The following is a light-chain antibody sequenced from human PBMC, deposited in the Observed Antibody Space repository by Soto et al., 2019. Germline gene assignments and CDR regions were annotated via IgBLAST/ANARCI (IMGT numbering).Light chain of an antibody. CDR3: QSYDRSLSGSV. J-gene: IGLJ2*01. V-gene: IGLV1-40*01. CDR1: SSNIGAGPD. Sequence: QSVLTQPPSVSGAPGQSVTISCTGSSSNIGAGPDVHWYQQLPGRAPKIIIYGNSHRASGVPDRFSGSKSGTSASLAITGLQAEDEADYYCQSYDRSLSGSVFGGGTKVTVL. CDR2: GNS.